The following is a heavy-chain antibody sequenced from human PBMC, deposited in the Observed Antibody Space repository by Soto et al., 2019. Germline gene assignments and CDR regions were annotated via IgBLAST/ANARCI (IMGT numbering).Heavy chain of an antibody. CDR2: IYYSGST. D-gene: IGHD3-3*01. J-gene: IGHJ6*02. CDR1: GGSISSSSYY. V-gene: IGHV4-39*01. Sequence: SETLSLTCTVSGGSISSSSYYWDWIRQPPGKGLEWIGSIYYSGSTYYNPSLKSRVTISVDTSKNQFSLKLSSVTAADTAVYYCARHTPSDYDFWSGYPYYYYGMDVWGQGTTVTVSS. CDR3: ARHTPSDYDFWSGYPYYYYGMDV.